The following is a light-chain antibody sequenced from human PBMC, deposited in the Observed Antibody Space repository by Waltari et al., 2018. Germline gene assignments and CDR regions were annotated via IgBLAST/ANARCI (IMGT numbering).Light chain of an antibody. CDR1: SSGVGNYDL. V-gene: IGLV2-23*01. J-gene: IGLJ2*01. CDR3: CSYLGSNTWV. Sequence: QSALTQPASVSGSPGQSITISCTGTSSGVGNYDLVSWYQHHPGRAPKLIIYGANERPSGVSNRFSGSKSGIAASLTISVLQAEDEADYYCCSYLGSNTWVFGGGTKLTVL. CDR2: GAN.